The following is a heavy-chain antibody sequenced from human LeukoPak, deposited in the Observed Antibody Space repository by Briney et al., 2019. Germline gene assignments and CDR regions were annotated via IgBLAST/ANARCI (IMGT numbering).Heavy chain of an antibody. Sequence: GGSLRLSCAASGFTFSSYGMHWVRQAPGKGLEWVAVISYDGSNKYYADSVKGRFTISRDNSKNTLYLQMNSLRAEDTAVYYCARDLLRGADIVVVPAATLDYWGQGTLVTVSS. D-gene: IGHD2-2*01. J-gene: IGHJ4*02. CDR2: ISYDGSNK. CDR3: ARDLLRGADIVVVPAATLDY. CDR1: GFTFSSYG. V-gene: IGHV3-30*03.